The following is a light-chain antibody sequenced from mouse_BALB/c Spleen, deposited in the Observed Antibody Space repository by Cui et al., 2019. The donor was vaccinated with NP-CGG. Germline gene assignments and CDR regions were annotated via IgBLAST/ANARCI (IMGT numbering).Light chain of an antibody. CDR1: TGAVTTSKY. CDR3: ALWYSNHWV. J-gene: IGLJ1*01. CDR2: GTN. V-gene: IGLV1*01. Sequence: QAVVTQESALTTSPGETVTLTCRSSTGAVTTSKYANWVQEKSDHLFTGLIGGTNNRAPGVPARFSGSLIGDKAALTITGTQTEDEAIYFCALWYSNHWVFGGGTKLTVL.